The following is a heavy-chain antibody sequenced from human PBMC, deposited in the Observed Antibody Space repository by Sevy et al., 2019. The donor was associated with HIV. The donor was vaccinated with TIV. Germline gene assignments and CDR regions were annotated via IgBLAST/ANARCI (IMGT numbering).Heavy chain of an antibody. CDR1: GFTFSKYS. CDR2: LSFGCGEI. V-gene: IGHV3-23*01. J-gene: IGHJ4*02. D-gene: IGHD2-8*01. CDR3: AREGCTKPHDY. Sequence: GGSLRLSCAASGFTFSKYSMSWVRQPPGKGLEWVSTLSFGCGEINYADSVEGRFTISRDNSKSSVYLQMNSLRPEDTAVYYCAREGCTKPHDYWGQGTLVTVFS.